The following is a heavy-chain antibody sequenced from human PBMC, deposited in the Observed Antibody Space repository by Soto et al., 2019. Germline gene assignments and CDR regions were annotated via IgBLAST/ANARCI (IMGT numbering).Heavy chain of an antibody. CDR3: ARGDSRYSGL. Sequence: QVQLRQWGAGLLKPSESLSLPCAVYGGSFSSYYWTWIRQPPGKGLEWIGEINPSGSTNYNPSLTSRVTILVDTSRNQFSLRLTSVTAADTAVYYCARGDSRYSGLWGQGSLVTVSS. CDR1: GGSFSSYY. V-gene: IGHV4-34*01. J-gene: IGHJ4*02. CDR2: INPSGST. D-gene: IGHD6-19*01.